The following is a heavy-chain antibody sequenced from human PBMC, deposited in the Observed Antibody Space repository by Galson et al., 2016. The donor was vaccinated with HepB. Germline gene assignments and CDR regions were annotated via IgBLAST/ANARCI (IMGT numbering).Heavy chain of an antibody. D-gene: IGHD3-10*01. CDR1: GYTFSSYG. J-gene: IGHJ6*02. Sequence: ASGYTFSSYGFNWVRQVPGQGLEFLGWISGYSGNTNYAQNYQGRVTMTTDTSTNTSHMELRSQRSDDTAVYFGARVVGGDYYYAMDVWGQGTTVTVSS. CDR2: ISGYSGNT. V-gene: IGHV1-18*01. CDR3: ARVVGGDYYYAMDV.